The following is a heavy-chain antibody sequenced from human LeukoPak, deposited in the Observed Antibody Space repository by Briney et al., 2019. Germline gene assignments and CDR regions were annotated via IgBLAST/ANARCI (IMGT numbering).Heavy chain of an antibody. CDR2: IYFSGST. CDR3: ARDKDKKGDGLDV. CDR1: GGSINGYY. V-gene: IGHV4-59*12. J-gene: IGHJ6*02. Sequence: SETLSLTCTVSGGSINGYYWSWIRQPPGKGLEWIGHIYFSGSTSYNPSLKSRVTISVDTSKNQFSLKLSSVTAADTAVYYCARDKDKKGDGLDVWGQGTTVTVSS.